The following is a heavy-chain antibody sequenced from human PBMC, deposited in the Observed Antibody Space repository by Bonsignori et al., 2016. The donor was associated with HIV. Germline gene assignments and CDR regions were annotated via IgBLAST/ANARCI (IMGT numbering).Heavy chain of an antibody. D-gene: IGHD5-12*01. V-gene: IGHV1-69*04. CDR3: ARDPPEGIVTTPGDY. J-gene: IGHJ4*02. CDR2: IIPILGIP. CDR1: GGSFSNYG. Sequence: SVKVSCKASGGSFSNYGINWVRQAPGQGLEWMGNIIPILGIPNYAQKFQGTVTITADKSTNTAYMELRSLRSEDSAVYYCARDPPEGIVTTPGDYWGQGTLVTVSS.